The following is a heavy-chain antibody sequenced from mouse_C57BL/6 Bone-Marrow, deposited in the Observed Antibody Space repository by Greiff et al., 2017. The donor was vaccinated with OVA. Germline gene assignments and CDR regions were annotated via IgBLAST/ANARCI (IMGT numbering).Heavy chain of an antibody. CDR2: IYPGDGDT. J-gene: IGHJ3*01. CDR3: ARWVPHYYYGSSFAY. D-gene: IGHD1-1*01. Sequence: QVQLQQSGPELVKPGASVKISCKASGYAFSSSWMNWVKQRPGKGLEWIGRIYPGDGDTNYNGKFKGKATLTADKSSSTAYMQLSSLTSEDSAVYFCARWVPHYYYGSSFAYWGQGTLVTVSA. CDR1: GYAFSSSW. V-gene: IGHV1-82*01.